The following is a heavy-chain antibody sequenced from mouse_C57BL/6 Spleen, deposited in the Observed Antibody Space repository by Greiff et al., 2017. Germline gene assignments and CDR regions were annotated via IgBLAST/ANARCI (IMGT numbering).Heavy chain of an antibody. CDR1: GYTFTDYY. Sequence: QVQLQQSGAELVRPGASVKLSCKASGYTFTDYYINWVKQRPGQGLEWIARIYPGSGNTYYNEKFKGKATLTAEKSSSTAYMQLSSLTSEDSAVYFCARSPLGNYFDYWGQGTTLTVSS. D-gene: IGHD4-1*01. J-gene: IGHJ2*01. V-gene: IGHV1-76*01. CDR2: IYPGSGNT. CDR3: ARSPLGNYFDY.